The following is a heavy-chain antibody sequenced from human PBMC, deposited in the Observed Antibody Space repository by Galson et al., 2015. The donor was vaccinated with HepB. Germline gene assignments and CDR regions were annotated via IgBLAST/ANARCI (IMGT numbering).Heavy chain of an antibody. D-gene: IGHD3-3*01. V-gene: IGHV3-23*01. CDR3: ATKTHPDYVFWSAYYYGMDV. CDR2: ISGSGGTP. J-gene: IGHJ6*02. Sequence: SLRLSCAVSGFTFSSHAMSWVRQAPGKGLEWVSAISGSGGTPYYTDSVQGRFTISRDNSKNTLYLQMNSLRAEDTAVYYCATKTHPDYVFWSAYYYGMDVCGPGSTVTVS. CDR1: GFTFSSHA.